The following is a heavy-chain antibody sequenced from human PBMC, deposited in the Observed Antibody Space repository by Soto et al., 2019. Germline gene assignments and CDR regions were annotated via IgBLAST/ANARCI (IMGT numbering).Heavy chain of an antibody. Sequence: QVQLVQSGAEVEKPGSSVRVSCKASGDSFSKYTVNWVRQAPRQGLEWMGGIIPRFGTTNYAPTLQDRVTSTADESMNTVYMELSSLRSEDTDLYYCARGRGLYNSGRSQLDSWGQGTLVTVSS. J-gene: IGHJ4*02. CDR1: GDSFSKYT. V-gene: IGHV1-69*01. D-gene: IGHD1-26*01. CDR2: IIPRFGTT. CDR3: ARGRGLYNSGRSQLDS.